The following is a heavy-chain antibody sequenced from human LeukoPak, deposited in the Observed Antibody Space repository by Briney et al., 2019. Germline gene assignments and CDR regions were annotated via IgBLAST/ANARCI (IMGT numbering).Heavy chain of an antibody. CDR2: IKQDGSEK. V-gene: IGHV3-7*03. CDR3: AKDVSGDYATSFDY. D-gene: IGHD4-17*01. Sequence: GGSLRLSCAASGFTFNSYWMSWVRQAPGKGLEWVANIKQDGSEKYYVDSVKGRFTISRDNSKNTLYLQMNSLRAEDTAVYYCAKDVSGDYATSFDYWGQGTLVTVSS. CDR1: GFTFNSYW. J-gene: IGHJ4*02.